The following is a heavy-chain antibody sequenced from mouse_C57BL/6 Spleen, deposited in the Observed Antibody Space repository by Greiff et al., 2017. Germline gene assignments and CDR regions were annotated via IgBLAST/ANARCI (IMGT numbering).Heavy chain of an antibody. V-gene: IGHV5-4*01. Sequence: EVQLEESGGGLVKPGGSLKLSCAASGFTFSSYAMSWVRQTPEKRLEWVATISDGGSYTYYPDNVKGRFTISRDNAKNNLYLQMSHLKSEDTAMYYCAREDDYDGAEYAMDYWGQGTSVTVSS. J-gene: IGHJ4*01. D-gene: IGHD2-4*01. CDR1: GFTFSSYA. CDR3: AREDDYDGAEYAMDY. CDR2: ISDGGSYT.